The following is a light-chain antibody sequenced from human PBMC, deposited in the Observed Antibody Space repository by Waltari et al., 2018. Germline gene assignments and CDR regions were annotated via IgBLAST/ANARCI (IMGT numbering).Light chain of an antibody. CDR3: SSYTSSSTLGV. CDR2: EVS. V-gene: IGLV2-14*01. J-gene: IGLJ1*01. Sequence: QSALTQPASVSGSPGQSITISCTGTSSAVGGYNYVSWYQPHPGKAPKLMIYEVSNRPSGVSNRFSGSKSGNTASLTISGLQAEDEADYYCSSYTSSSTLGVFGTGTKVTVL. CDR1: SSAVGGYNY.